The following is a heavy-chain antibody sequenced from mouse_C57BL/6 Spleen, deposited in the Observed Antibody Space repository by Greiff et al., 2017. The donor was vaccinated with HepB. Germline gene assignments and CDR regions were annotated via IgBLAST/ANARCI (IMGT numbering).Heavy chain of an antibody. CDR3: ARRGDYYGSSPWYFDV. D-gene: IGHD1-1*01. V-gene: IGHV1-82*01. J-gene: IGHJ1*03. Sequence: QVQLQQSGPELVKPGASVKISCKASGYAFSSSWMNWVKQRPGKGLEWIGRIYPGDGDTNYNGKFKGKAKLTADKSSSTAYMQLSSLTSEDSAVYFCARRGDYYGSSPWYFDVWGTGTTVTVSS. CDR1: GYAFSSSW. CDR2: IYPGDGDT.